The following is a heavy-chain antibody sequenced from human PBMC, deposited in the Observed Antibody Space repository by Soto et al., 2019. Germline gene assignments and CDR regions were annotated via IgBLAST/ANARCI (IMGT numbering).Heavy chain of an antibody. CDR2: IKHSGST. D-gene: IGHD6-19*01. CDR1: CGSLSVYY. J-gene: IGHJ4*02. CDR3: ARGGAVAGIGYFDY. V-gene: IGHV4-34*01. Sequence: SETLSLTCAVYCGSLSVYYWSWILQPPGKGLEWIGEIKHSGSTNYTPSLKSRVTISVDTSKNQSSLKLSSVTAADTAVYYCARGGAVAGIGYFDYWGQGTLVTVSS.